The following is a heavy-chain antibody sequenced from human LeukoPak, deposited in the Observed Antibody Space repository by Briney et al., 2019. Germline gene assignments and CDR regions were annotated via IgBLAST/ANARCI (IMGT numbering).Heavy chain of an antibody. Sequence: GGSLRLSCAASGFTFGNHGMIWVRQAPGKGLEWVSAIGGSGSTTYYADSVKGRFTISRDNSKNTLYLQMNSLRADDTAVYYCARDKAVTTELTQYFHHWGQGTLVTVSS. J-gene: IGHJ1*01. CDR2: IGGSGSTT. D-gene: IGHD4-11*01. CDR1: GFTFGNHG. CDR3: ARDKAVTTELTQYFHH. V-gene: IGHV3-23*01.